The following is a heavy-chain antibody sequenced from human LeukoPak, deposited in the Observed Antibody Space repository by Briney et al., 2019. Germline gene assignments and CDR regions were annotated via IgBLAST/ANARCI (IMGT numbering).Heavy chain of an antibody. Sequence: ASVKVSCKASGYTFTSYDINWVRQATGQGLEWMGWMNPNRGNTGYAQKFQGRVTITRNTAISTDYMELSRLRSEDTAVYDWARGFGAYSSSWYGGYWFDPWGQGTLVTVSS. CDR1: GYTFTSYD. CDR2: MNPNRGNT. V-gene: IGHV1-8*03. J-gene: IGHJ5*02. CDR3: ARGFGAYSSSWYGGYWFDP. D-gene: IGHD6-13*01.